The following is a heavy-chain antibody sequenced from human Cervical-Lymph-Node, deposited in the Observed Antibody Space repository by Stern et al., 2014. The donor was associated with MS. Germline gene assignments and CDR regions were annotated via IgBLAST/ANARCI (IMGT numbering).Heavy chain of an antibody. D-gene: IGHD6-6*01. Sequence: VQLGQSGAEVKKPAEPLKISCQGSGYSFSTYWIGWVSQLPGKGLEWMGVIYPSDGETKYSPSFRGQVTISSDKSINSAYLQWSSLKASDTAIYYCVRRGSSGYFDFWGQGTLVTVSS. CDR1: GYSFSTYW. V-gene: IGHV5-51*01. CDR3: VRRGSSGYFDF. CDR2: IYPSDGET. J-gene: IGHJ4*02.